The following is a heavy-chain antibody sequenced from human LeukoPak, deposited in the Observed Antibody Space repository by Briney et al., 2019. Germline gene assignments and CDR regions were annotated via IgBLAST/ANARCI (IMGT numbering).Heavy chain of an antibody. CDR1: GFTFSSYT. Sequence: GGSLRLSCAGSGFTFSSYTMNWVRQAPGRGLEWVSSISSSATYIYYADSVRGRFTISRDDAKNSLFLHMNSVRAEDTAVYYCATWDDYGDYVAFEYWGQGTLVTVSS. CDR3: ATWDDYGDYVAFEY. J-gene: IGHJ4*02. D-gene: IGHD4-17*01. V-gene: IGHV3-21*01. CDR2: ISSSATYI.